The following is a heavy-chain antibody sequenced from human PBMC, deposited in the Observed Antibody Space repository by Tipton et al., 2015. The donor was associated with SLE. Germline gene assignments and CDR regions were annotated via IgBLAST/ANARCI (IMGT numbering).Heavy chain of an antibody. J-gene: IGHJ4*02. CDR3: ARSPSSGWEYYFDY. CDR1: AGSISTHY. Sequence: TLSLTCTVSAGSISTHYWNWLRQSPGKGLEWIGDIYYIGSTNYNPSLKSRVTLSIDRSKNQFSLKLSSVTAADTAVYYCARSPSSGWEYYFDYWGQGTLVTVST. V-gene: IGHV4-59*08. D-gene: IGHD6-19*01. CDR2: IYYIGST.